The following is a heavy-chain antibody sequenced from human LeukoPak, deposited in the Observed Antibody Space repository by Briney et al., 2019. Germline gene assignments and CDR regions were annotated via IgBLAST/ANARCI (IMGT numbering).Heavy chain of an antibody. D-gene: IGHD5-12*01. Sequence: GGSLRLSCAASGFTFSSYSMNWVRQAPGKGLEWVSSISSSSSYIYYADSVKGRFTISRDNDKNSLYLQMNSLRAEDTAVYYCARGIKDIVATIGGGWGQGTLVTVSS. CDR1: GFTFSSYS. CDR3: ARGIKDIVATIGGG. V-gene: IGHV3-21*01. J-gene: IGHJ4*02. CDR2: ISSSSSYI.